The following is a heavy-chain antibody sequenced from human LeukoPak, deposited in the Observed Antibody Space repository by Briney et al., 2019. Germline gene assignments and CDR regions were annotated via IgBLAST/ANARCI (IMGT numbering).Heavy chain of an antibody. J-gene: IGHJ4*02. D-gene: IGHD1-26*01. CDR2: ISSSSSTI. CDR3: ARASGSYYYSYFDY. CDR1: GFTFSSYS. V-gene: IGHV3-48*01. Sequence: GGSLRLSCAASGFTFSSYSMNWVRQAPGKGLEWVSYISSSSSTIYYADSVKGQFTISRDNAKNSLYLQMNSLRAEDTAVYYCARASGSYYYSYFDYWGQGTLVTVSS.